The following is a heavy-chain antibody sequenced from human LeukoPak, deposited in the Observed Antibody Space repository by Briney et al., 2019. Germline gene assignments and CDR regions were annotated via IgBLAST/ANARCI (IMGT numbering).Heavy chain of an antibody. CDR3: ARDNAVGDTAWWFGP. V-gene: IGHV1-46*01. Sequence: GPVKVSCKASGSTLPSYGISWVRQAPGQGLEWMGIINPSGGSTSYAQKFQGRVTMTTDMSTSTDYMELSSLRSEDTAVYYCARDNAVGDTAWWFGPWGQETLVTVSS. J-gene: IGHJ5*02. CDR1: GSTLPSYG. CDR2: INPSGGST. D-gene: IGHD1-26*01.